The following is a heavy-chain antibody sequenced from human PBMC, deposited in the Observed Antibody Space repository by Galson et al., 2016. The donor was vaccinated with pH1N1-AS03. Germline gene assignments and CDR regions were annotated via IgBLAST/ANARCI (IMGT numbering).Heavy chain of an antibody. V-gene: IGHV3-9*01. CDR1: GFIFDDYA. Sequence: SLRLSCAASGFIFDDYAMYWVRQAPGKGLEWIAGLSWSSGHLGYADSVKGRFTVSRDSATNSLYLQMNRLRVEDTALYYCAKDRIRTTDFHDSGGYRFFGSWGQGALVIVSS. CDR2: LSWSSGHL. D-gene: IGHD3-22*01. J-gene: IGHJ4*02. CDR3: AKDRIRTTDFHDSGGYRFFGS.